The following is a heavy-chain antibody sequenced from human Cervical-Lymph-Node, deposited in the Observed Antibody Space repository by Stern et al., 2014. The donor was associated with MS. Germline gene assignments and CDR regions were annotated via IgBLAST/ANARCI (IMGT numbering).Heavy chain of an antibody. Sequence: DQLVESGAEVKQPGASVKVSCKASGYTFTNTGINWVRLAPGQGPEWMGWVSTYNGNTKYAQKLRGRVTMTTDTSTSTAYMELRSLRSDDTAVYYCARGDDKTSYDYWGQGTLVTVSS. CDR2: VSTYNGNT. CDR3: ARGDDKTSYDY. V-gene: IGHV1-18*01. J-gene: IGHJ4*02. D-gene: IGHD1-1*01. CDR1: GYTFTNTG.